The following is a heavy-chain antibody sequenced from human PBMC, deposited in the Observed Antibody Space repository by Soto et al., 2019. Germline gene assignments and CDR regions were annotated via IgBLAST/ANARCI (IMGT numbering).Heavy chain of an antibody. CDR3: AKGLHIYYYYMDV. CDR1: GFTFDDYA. D-gene: IGHD5-12*01. V-gene: IGHV3-9*01. CDR2: ISWNGGSI. J-gene: IGHJ6*03. Sequence: PGGSLRLSCAASGFTFDDYAMHWVRQAPGKGLEWVSGISWNGGSIGYADSVKGRFTISRDNAKNSLYLQMNSLRSEDTALYYCAKGLHIYYYYMDVWGKGTTVTVSS.